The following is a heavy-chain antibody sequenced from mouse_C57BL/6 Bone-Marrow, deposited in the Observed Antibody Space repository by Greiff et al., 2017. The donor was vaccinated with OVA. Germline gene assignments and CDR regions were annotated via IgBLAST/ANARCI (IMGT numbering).Heavy chain of an antibody. CDR3: ARIGDGYYAYWYFDV. CDR2: ISSGSSTI. Sequence: EVMLVESGGGLVKPGGSLKLSCAASGFTFSDYGMHWVRQAPEKGLEWVAYISSGSSTIYYADTVKGRFTISRDNAKNTLFLQMTSLRSEDTAMYYCARIGDGYYAYWYFDVGGTGTTVTVSS. J-gene: IGHJ1*03. D-gene: IGHD2-3*01. CDR1: GFTFSDYG. V-gene: IGHV5-17*01.